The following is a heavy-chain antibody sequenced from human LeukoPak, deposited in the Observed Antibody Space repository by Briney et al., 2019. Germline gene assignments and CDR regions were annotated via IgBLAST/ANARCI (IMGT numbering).Heavy chain of an antibody. CDR3: ARGRGELIDY. Sequence: SQTLSLTCVISGDSVSSNSAAGNWIRLSPSRGLEWLGRTYYRSKWNNDYAISVKSRITLNPDTSKNQFSLQVNSVTPEDSAVYYCARGRGELIDYWGHGTLVTVSP. CDR2: TYYRSKWNN. D-gene: IGHD1-26*01. J-gene: IGHJ4*01. V-gene: IGHV6-1*01. CDR1: GDSVSSNSAA.